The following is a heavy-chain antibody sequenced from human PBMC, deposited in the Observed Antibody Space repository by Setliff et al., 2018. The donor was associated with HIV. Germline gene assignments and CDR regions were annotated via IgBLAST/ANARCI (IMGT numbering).Heavy chain of an antibody. D-gene: IGHD5-18*01. CDR3: ARPRYTYGTPPAFDI. Sequence: PSETLSLTCTVSGGSISSSSHYWGWIRQPPGKGLEWIGSIYFSGGTYYNPSLKSRVTISVDTSKNQFSLKLSSVTAADTAVYYCARPRYTYGTPPAFDIWGRVTVVTVSS. J-gene: IGHJ3*02. CDR2: IYFSGGT. V-gene: IGHV4-39*01. CDR1: GGSISSSSHY.